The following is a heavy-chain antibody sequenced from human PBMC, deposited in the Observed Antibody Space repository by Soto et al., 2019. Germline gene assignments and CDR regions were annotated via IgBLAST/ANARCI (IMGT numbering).Heavy chain of an antibody. CDR1: GGSISSGNYY. CDR3: VREGVVTTTFDY. J-gene: IGHJ4*02. V-gene: IGHV4-30-4*01. Sequence: PSETLSLTCTVSGGSISSGNYYWNWIRQPPGKGLEWIGYIYYSGSTSYNPSLKSRVTISVDTSKNQFSLKLSSVTAADTAVYYCVREGVVTTTFDYWGQGTLVTFSS. D-gene: IGHD2-21*02. CDR2: IYYSGST.